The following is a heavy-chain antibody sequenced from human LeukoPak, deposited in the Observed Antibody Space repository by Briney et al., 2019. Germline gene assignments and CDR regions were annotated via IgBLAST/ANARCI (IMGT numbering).Heavy chain of an antibody. D-gene: IGHD6-13*01. CDR2: IYHSGST. CDR3: AIYSSSWSFDY. Sequence: SETLSLTCTVSGYSISSGYYWGWIRQPPGKGLEWIGSIYHSGSTYYNPSLKSRVTMSVDTSKNQFSLKLSSVTAADTAVYYCAIYSSSWSFDYWGQGTLVTVSS. J-gene: IGHJ4*02. V-gene: IGHV4-38-2*02. CDR1: GYSISSGYY.